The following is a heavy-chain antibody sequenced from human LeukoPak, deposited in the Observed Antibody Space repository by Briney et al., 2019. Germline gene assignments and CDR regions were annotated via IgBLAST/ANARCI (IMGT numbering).Heavy chain of an antibody. D-gene: IGHD2/OR15-2a*01. V-gene: IGHV4-59*13. CDR2: IYYSGST. Sequence: SETLSLTCTVSGGSISSYYWSWIRQPPGKGLEWIGYIYYSGSTNYNPSLKSRVTISVDTSKNQFSLKLSSVTAADTAVYYCARLLPLRAYYFDYWGQGTLVTVSS. CDR1: GGSISSYY. J-gene: IGHJ4*02. CDR3: ARLLPLRAYYFDY.